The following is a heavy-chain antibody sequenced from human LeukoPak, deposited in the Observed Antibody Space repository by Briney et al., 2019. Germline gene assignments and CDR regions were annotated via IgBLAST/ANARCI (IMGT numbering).Heavy chain of an antibody. V-gene: IGHV3-30*18. D-gene: IGHD3-3*01. Sequence: GGSLRLSCAASGFTFSTYGMHWVRQAPGKGLEWVAVISYDGSDKYYADSVKGRFTISRDNSKNTLYLQMNSLRAEDTAVYYCAKDWRMFTIFEVLDPWGQGTLVTVSS. CDR3: AKDWRMFTIFEVLDP. CDR1: GFTFSTYG. CDR2: ISYDGSDK. J-gene: IGHJ5*02.